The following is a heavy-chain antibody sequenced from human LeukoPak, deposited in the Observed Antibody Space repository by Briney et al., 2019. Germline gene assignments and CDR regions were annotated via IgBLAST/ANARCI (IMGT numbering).Heavy chain of an antibody. CDR3: ARDTGGGYSCYDC. CDR1: GFTFSTYS. D-gene: IGHD5-18*01. V-gene: IGHV3-7*01. Sequence: GGSLRLSCAASGFTFSTYSMDWVRQAPGKGLEWVANIKQDGSEKYYVDSVKGRFTISRDNAKNSLYLQMNSLRAEDTAVYYCARDTGGGYSCYDCWGQGTLVTVSS. CDR2: IKQDGSEK. J-gene: IGHJ4*02.